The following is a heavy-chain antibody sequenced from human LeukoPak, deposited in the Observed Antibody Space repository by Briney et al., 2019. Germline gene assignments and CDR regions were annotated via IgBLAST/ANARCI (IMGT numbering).Heavy chain of an antibody. CDR1: GGSVSSYY. J-gene: IGHJ5*02. Sequence: SETLSLTCTVSGGSVSSYYWSWIRQPPGKGLEWIGYIYYSGSTNYNPSLKSRVTISVDTSKNQFSLKLSSVTAADTAVYYCARYSPQGSGGWSGDWFDPWGQGTLVTVSS. CDR3: ARYSPQGSGGWSGDWFDP. CDR2: IYYSGST. V-gene: IGHV4-59*02. D-gene: IGHD6-19*01.